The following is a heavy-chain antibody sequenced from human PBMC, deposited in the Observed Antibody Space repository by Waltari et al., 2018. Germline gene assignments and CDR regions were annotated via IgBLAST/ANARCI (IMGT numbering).Heavy chain of an antibody. CDR2: ASFDGSTT. CDR1: GFSPSHFG. CDR3: AKDAFGNTYLDH. J-gene: IGHJ5*02. Sequence: QVQLVESGGGVVQPGMSLRLSCAASGFSPSHFGMPWVRQAPGKGLEWVALASFDGSTTYYADSVRGRFTISRDNSKNTLYLDINTLRVDDTAIYYCAKDAFGNTYLDHWGQGTLVTVSS. V-gene: IGHV3-30*18. D-gene: IGHD3-10*01.